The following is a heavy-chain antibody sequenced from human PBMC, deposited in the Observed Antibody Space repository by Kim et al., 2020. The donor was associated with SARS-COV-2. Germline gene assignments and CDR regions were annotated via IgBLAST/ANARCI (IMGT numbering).Heavy chain of an antibody. D-gene: IGHD5-18*01. V-gene: IGHV1-69*13. CDR2: IIPIFGTA. CDR1: GGTFSSYA. J-gene: IGHJ4*02. CDR3: ARGSAEDTVMAKPFVY. Sequence: SVKVSCKASGGTFSSYAISWVRQAPGQGPEWMGGIIPIFGTAKYAQKFQGRVTITADESTSTAYMELSSLRSDDTAMYYCARGSAEDTVMAKPFVYWGQGTLITVSS.